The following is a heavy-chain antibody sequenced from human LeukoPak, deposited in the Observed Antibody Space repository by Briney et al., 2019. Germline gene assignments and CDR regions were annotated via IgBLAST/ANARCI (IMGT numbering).Heavy chain of an antibody. CDR3: ARDGRYCSSTSCYVPIDY. Sequence: ASVKVSCKASGYTFTSYGISWVRQAPGQGLEWMGWISAYNGNTNYAQKLQGRVTMTTDTSTSTAYMELRSLRSDDTAVYYCARDGRYCSSTSCYVPIDYWGQGTLVTVSS. CDR1: GYTFTSYG. V-gene: IGHV1-18*01. CDR2: ISAYNGNT. J-gene: IGHJ4*02. D-gene: IGHD2-2*01.